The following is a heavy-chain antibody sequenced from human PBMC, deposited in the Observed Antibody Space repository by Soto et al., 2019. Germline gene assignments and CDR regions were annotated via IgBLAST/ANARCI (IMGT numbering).Heavy chain of an antibody. CDR2: ISYDGSNK. J-gene: IGHJ4*02. V-gene: IGHV3-30-3*01. CDR1: GFTFSSYA. CDR3: ARSSRPIAVAGTCSY. D-gene: IGHD6-19*01. Sequence: QVQLVESGGGVVQPGRSLRLSCAAFGFTFSSYAMHWVRQAPGKGLEWVAVISYDGSNKYYADSVKGRFTISRDNSKNTLYLQMNSLRAEDTAVYYCARSSRPIAVAGTCSYWGQGTLVTVSS.